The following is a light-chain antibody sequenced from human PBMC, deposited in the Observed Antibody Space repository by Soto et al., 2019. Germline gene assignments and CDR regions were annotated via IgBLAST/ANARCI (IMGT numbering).Light chain of an antibody. CDR3: QQYGRPPQT. Sequence: IVFTPAPVTLSLSPGERATLSCRASQSVRSNCLAWYQHKPGQAPRLLIYGTSSRATDIPDRFTGSGSGTDFTLTISRLEPEDFAVYSCQQYGRPPQTFGQGTKVDIK. CDR1: QSVRSNC. CDR2: GTS. V-gene: IGKV3-20*01. J-gene: IGKJ1*01.